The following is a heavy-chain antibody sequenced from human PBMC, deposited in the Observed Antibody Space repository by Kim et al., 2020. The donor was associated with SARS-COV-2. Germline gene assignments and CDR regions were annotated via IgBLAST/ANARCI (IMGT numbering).Heavy chain of an antibody. J-gene: IGHJ2*01. Sequence: SETLSLTCTVSGGSISSSCYYWGWIRQPPGKGLEWVATSYYSGNTYYNPSLKNRVTISVDTSKNQFSLKLSTVTAADTAVYYCARHLRNWYFDLWGRGTLVTVSS. V-gene: IGHV4-39*01. CDR1: GGSISSSCYY. CDR2: SYYSGNT. CDR3: ARHLRNWYFDL.